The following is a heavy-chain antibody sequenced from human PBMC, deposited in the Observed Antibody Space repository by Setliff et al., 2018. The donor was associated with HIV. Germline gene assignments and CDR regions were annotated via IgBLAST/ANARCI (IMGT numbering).Heavy chain of an antibody. Sequence: SETLSLTCGIYGGSFSDYYWSWIRQPPGKGLEWIGEIDHRGRPKYNPSLNSRVTMSVDKSRNQFSLKVSSVTAADTAVYYCARVGITYWYSIPRDYYYYMDVWGEGTTVTVSS. D-gene: IGHD2-8*02. CDR2: IDHRGRP. CDR3: ARVGITYWYSIPRDYYYYMDV. J-gene: IGHJ6*03. CDR1: GGSFSDYY. V-gene: IGHV4-34*01.